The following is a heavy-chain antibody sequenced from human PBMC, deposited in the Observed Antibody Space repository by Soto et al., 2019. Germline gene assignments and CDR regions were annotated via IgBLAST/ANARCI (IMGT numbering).Heavy chain of an antibody. V-gene: IGHV3-30*18. CDR2: ISYDGSNK. CDR1: GFTFSSYG. J-gene: IGHJ4*02. D-gene: IGHD3-16*02. Sequence: QVQLVESGGGVVQPGRSLRLSCAASGFTFSSYGMHWVRQAPGKGLEWVAVISYDGSNKYYADPVKGRFTISRDNSKNTLYLQMNSLRAEDTAVYYCAKGGIYDYIWGSYRYPVDYWGQGTLVTVSS. CDR3: AKGGIYDYIWGSYRYPVDY.